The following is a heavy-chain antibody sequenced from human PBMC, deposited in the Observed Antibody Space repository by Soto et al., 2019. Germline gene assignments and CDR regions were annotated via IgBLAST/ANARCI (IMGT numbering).Heavy chain of an antibody. J-gene: IGHJ4*02. CDR3: TTVYCSGGSCYSFGQ. CDR2: IKSKTDGGTT. Sequence: EVQLVESGGGLVKPGGSLRLSCAASGFTFSNAWMSWVRQAPGKGLEWVGRIKSKTDGGTTDYAAPVKGRFTISRDDLKNTLYLQMNSLKTEDTAVYYCTTVYCSGGSCYSFGQWGQGTLVTVSS. CDR1: GFTFSNAW. D-gene: IGHD2-15*01. V-gene: IGHV3-15*01.